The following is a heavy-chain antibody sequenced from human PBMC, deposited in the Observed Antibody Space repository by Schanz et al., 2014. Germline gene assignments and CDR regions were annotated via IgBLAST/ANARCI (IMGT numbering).Heavy chain of an antibody. CDR3: ARFLARYQYYGVDV. V-gene: IGHV3-30*03. J-gene: IGHJ6*02. CDR1: GFTFSSYY. D-gene: IGHD3-3*01. Sequence: VQLLESGGGLVQPGGSLRLSCVASGFTFSSYYMSWIRQAPGKGLEWVAVISYDGSNKYYADSVKGRFSISRDNGETSVYLQINSLRVEDTAVYYCARFLARYQYYGVDVWGQGTTVIVSS. CDR2: ISYDGSNK.